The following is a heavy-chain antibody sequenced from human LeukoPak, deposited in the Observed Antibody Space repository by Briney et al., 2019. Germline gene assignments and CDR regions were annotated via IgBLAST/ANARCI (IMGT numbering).Heavy chain of an antibody. CDR3: TRAVGATNLGFDY. D-gene: IGHD1-26*01. CDR1: GFTFSSYD. Sequence: GGSLRLSCAASGFTFSSYDMHWVRQATGKGLEWVSAIGTAGDTYYADSVKGRSTISRENARNSLFLQVNSLRVGDTAVYYCTRAVGATNLGFDYWGQGTLVTVSS. V-gene: IGHV3-13*01. CDR2: IGTAGDT. J-gene: IGHJ4*02.